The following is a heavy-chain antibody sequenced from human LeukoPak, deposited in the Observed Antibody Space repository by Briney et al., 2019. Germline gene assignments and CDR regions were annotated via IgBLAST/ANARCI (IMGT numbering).Heavy chain of an antibody. J-gene: IGHJ3*02. Sequence: SGGSLRLSCAVSGFTFSTYAMHWVRQAPGQGLDWVAFIRNDGSIKYYADSVKGRFTISRDNSKSTLYLQMNSLRPEDMAVYYCVKCRDWLSLFDAFEIWGQGTMVTASS. CDR2: IRNDGSIK. D-gene: IGHD3-9*01. CDR1: GFTFSTYA. CDR3: VKCRDWLSLFDAFEI. V-gene: IGHV3-30*02.